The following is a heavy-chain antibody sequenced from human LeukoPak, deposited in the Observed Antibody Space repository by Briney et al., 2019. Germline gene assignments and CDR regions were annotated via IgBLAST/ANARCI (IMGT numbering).Heavy chain of an antibody. CDR3: ARDSDIVAVPAALYAFDM. CDR1: GYTFTNYY. J-gene: IGHJ3*02. Sequence: ASVKVSCKASGYTFTNYYMHWVRQAPGQGLEWMGTINPSDGNTSYAQKFQGRVTMTRDTSTSTVYMELSSLRSEDTAVYYCARDSDIVAVPAALYAFDMWGQGTMVTVSS. V-gene: IGHV1-46*01. CDR2: INPSDGNT. D-gene: IGHD2-2*01.